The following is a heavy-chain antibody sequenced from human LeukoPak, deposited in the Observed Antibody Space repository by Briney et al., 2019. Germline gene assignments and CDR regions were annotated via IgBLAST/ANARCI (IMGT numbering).Heavy chain of an antibody. D-gene: IGHD2-21*02. Sequence: GASVKVSCKAPGYTFTGYYMHWVRQAPGQGLEWMGWINPNSGGTNYAQKFQGRVTMTRDTSISTAYMELSRLRSDDTAVYYCARDLGPGGDEYYFDYWGQGTLVTVSS. CDR2: INPNSGGT. CDR1: GYTFTGYY. V-gene: IGHV1-2*02. CDR3: ARDLGPGGDEYYFDY. J-gene: IGHJ4*02.